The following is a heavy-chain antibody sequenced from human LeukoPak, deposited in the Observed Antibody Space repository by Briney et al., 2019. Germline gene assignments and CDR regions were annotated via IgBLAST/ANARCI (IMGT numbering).Heavy chain of an antibody. D-gene: IGHD6-19*01. Sequence: GGSLRLSCAASGFTFSSYAMSWVRQAPGKGLEWVSAISGSGGSTYYADSVRGRFTISRDNSKNTLYLQKNSLRADNTAIYYCAKSMTLQWRGFFDLWGRGTHVTVSS. J-gene: IGHJ2*01. CDR1: GFTFSSYA. V-gene: IGHV3-23*01. CDR2: ISGSGGST. CDR3: AKSMTLQWRGFFDL.